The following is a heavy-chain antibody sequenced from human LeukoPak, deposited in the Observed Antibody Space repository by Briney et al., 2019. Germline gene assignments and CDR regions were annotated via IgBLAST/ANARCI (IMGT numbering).Heavy chain of an antibody. CDR3: ARGYWNFDY. CDR1: RFSFSNYW. Sequence: GGSLRLSCTPSRFSFSNYWMAWVRQAPGKGLEWVGNINQDGSERNYVDSVKGRFTISRDNAKNSLFLQMNSLRVEDTAVYYCARGYWNFDYWGQGTLVTVSS. D-gene: IGHD2-21*01. J-gene: IGHJ4*02. V-gene: IGHV3-7*04. CDR2: INQDGSER.